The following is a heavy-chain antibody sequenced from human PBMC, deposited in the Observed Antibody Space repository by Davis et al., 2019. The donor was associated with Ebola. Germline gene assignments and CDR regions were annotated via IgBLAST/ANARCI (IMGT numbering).Heavy chain of an antibody. Sequence: GESLKISCAASGFTFSSYAMSWVRQAPGKGLEWVSVIYSGGSTYYADSVKGRFTISRHNSKNTLYLQMNSLRAEDTAVYYCASLDAFDIWGQGTMVTVSS. CDR3: ASLDAFDI. V-gene: IGHV3-53*04. J-gene: IGHJ3*02. CDR2: IYSGGST. CDR1: GFTFSSYA.